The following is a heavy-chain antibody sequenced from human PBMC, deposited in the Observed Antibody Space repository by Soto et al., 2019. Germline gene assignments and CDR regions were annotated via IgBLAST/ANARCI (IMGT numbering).Heavy chain of an antibody. CDR3: PRVKATPFYFDY. J-gene: IGHJ4*02. CDR2: IYSGGST. CDR1: GFTVSSNY. V-gene: IGHV3-66*01. Sequence: EVQLVESGGGLVQPGGSLRLSCAASGFTVSSNYMSWVRQAPGKGLEWVSVIYSGGSTYYADSVKGRFTISRDNSKNTLYLQMNSLRAEDTAVYYCPRVKATPFYFDYWGQGTLVTVSS. D-gene: IGHD5-12*01.